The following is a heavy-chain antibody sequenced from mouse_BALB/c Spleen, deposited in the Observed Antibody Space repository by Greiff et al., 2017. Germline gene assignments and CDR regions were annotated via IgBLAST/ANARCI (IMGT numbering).Heavy chain of an antibody. CDR1: GFTFSSFG. CDR2: ISSGSSTI. D-gene: IGHD2-4*01. V-gene: IGHV5-17*02. Sequence: DVQLVESGGGLVQPGGSRKLSCAASGFTFSSFGMHWVRQAPEKGLEWVAYISSGSSTIYYADTVKGRFTISRDNPKNTLFLQMTSLRSEDTAMYYCARYDYDGDYYAMDYWGQGTSVTVSS. J-gene: IGHJ4*01. CDR3: ARYDYDGDYYAMDY.